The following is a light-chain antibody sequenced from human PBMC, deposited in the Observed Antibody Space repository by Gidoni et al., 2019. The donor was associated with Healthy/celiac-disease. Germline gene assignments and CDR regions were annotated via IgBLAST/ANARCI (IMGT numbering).Light chain of an antibody. V-gene: IGKV3-11*01. CDR2: DAS. J-gene: IGKJ4*01. CDR1: QSVSSY. Sequence: IVLTQSPATLSLSPGERATLSCRASQSVSSYLAWYQQKPGQAPRLLIYDASNRANGIPARFSGSGSGTDFTFTISSLEPEDFAVYYCQQRSNWPPLTFGGGTKVEIK. CDR3: QQRSNWPPLT.